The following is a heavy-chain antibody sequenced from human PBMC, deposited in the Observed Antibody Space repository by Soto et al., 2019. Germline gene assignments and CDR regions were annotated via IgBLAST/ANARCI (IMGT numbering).Heavy chain of an antibody. CDR2: ISAYNGNT. CDR1: GGTFSSYT. Sequence: LVKVDCKAAGGTFSSYTVSWVRQATGQGLEWMGRISAYNGNTKYEQKLQGRVTMTTDTSTSTAYMELRSLRSDDTAVYYCARLEYSSSSVWFDSWGQGTLVTVSS. V-gene: IGHV1-18*01. D-gene: IGHD6-6*01. CDR3: ARLEYSSSSVWFDS. J-gene: IGHJ5*01.